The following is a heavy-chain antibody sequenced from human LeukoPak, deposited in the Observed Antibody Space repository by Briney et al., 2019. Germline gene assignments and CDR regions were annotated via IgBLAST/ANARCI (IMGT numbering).Heavy chain of an antibody. D-gene: IGHD5-12*01. Sequence: KPGGSLRLSCAASGFTFSSYSMNWVRQAPGKGLEWVSSISSSSSYIYYADSVKGRFTISRDNAKNSLYLQMNSLRAEDTAAYYCARDIRGYSGYDYVDYWGQGTLVTVSS. J-gene: IGHJ4*02. V-gene: IGHV3-21*01. CDR1: GFTFSSYS. CDR2: ISSSSSYI. CDR3: ARDIRGYSGYDYVDY.